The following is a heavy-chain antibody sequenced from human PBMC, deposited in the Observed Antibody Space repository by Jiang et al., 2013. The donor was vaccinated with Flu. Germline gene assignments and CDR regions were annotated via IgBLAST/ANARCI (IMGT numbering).Heavy chain of an antibody. V-gene: IGHV4-59*08. Sequence: YWSWIRQPPGGTGVDWVYLLHGSTNYNPSLKSRVTISVDTSKNQFSLKLSSVTAADTAVYYCARLAGYYGSGRDTYYYGMDVWGQGTTVTVSS. CDR3: ARLAGYYGSGRDTYYYGMDV. D-gene: IGHD3-10*01. CDR1: Y. CDR2: LLHGST. J-gene: IGHJ6*02.